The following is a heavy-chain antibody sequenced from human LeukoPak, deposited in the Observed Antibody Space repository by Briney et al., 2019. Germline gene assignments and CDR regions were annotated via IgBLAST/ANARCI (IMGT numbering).Heavy chain of an antibody. CDR3: AREIFGSGSYPDY. CDR1: VLLLSSYA. Sequence: GGALRLSCGASVLLLSSYAMHWVRRAPAKGLEWVALIWHDASHKFYTDSVKGRFTISRDNSKNTVFLQMNSLTAEDTAVYYCAREIFGSGSYPDYWGQGTLVIVSS. D-gene: IGHD3-10*01. CDR2: IWHDASHK. V-gene: IGHV3-33*01. J-gene: IGHJ4*02.